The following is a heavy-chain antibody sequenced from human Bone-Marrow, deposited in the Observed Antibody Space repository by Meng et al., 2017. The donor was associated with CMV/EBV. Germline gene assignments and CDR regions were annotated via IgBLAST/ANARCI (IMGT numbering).Heavy chain of an antibody. CDR2: ISYDGSNK. V-gene: IGHV3-30-3*01. CDR1: GFTFSSYA. D-gene: IGHD3-16*02. CDR3: ARDRYKDYDYVWGSYRLYTYYFDY. J-gene: IGHJ4*02. Sequence: GESLKISCAASGFTFSSYAMPWVRQAPGKGLEWVAVISYDGSNKYYADSVKGRFTISRDNSKNTLYLQMNSLRAEDTAVYYCARDRYKDYDYVWGSYRLYTYYFDYWGQGTLVTVSS.